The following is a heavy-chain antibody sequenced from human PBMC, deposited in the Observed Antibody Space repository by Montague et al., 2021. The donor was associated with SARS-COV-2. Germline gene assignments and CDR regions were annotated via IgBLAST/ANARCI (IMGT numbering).Heavy chain of an antibody. D-gene: IGHD3-16*01. CDR3: AKGLFGTSFPYFDS. Sequence: SLRLSCAASGLTFRSAAMTWVRQAPGQGLEWVSTISETGGSTYYSDSVKGRFSVSRDNSNNTLYLHVNSLRADDTAVYYCAKGLFGTSFPYFDSWGQGILVSVSS. J-gene: IGHJ4*02. CDR2: ISETGGST. CDR1: GLTFRSAA. V-gene: IGHV3-23*01.